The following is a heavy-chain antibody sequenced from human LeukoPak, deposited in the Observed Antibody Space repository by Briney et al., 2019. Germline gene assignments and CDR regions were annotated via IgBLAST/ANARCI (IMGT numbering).Heavy chain of an antibody. CDR3: AKDSSSWAYGMDV. CDR1: GFTFDDYA. D-gene: IGHD6-13*01. CDR2: ISWNSGSI. J-gene: IGHJ6*02. V-gene: IGHV3-9*01. Sequence: GRSLRLSCAASGFTFDDYAMHWVRQAPGKGLEWVSGISWNSGSIGYADSVKGRFTISRDNAKNSLYLQMNSLRAEDTALYSCAKDSSSWAYGMDVWGQGTTVTVSS.